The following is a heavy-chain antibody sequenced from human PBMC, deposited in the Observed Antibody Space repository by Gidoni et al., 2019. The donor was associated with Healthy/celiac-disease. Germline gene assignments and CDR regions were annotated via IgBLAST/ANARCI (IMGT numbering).Heavy chain of an antibody. CDR2: IYWDDDK. J-gene: IGHJ5*02. Sequence: QITLKESGPTLVKPTQTLTLTCTFSGFSLSTSGVGVGWIRQPPGKALEWLALIYWDDDKRYSPSLKSRLTITKDTSKNQVVLTMTNMDPVDTATYYCARRRYFDWGSLFDPWGQGTLVTVSS. D-gene: IGHD3-9*01. CDR3: ARRRYFDWGSLFDP. V-gene: IGHV2-5*02. CDR1: GFSLSTSGVG.